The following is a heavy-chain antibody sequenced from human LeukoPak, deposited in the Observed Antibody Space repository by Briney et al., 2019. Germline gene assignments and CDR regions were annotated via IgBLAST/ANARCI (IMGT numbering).Heavy chain of an antibody. D-gene: IGHD3-3*01. J-gene: IGHJ6*03. Sequence: SETLSLTCTVSGSSISGGDYYWSWIRQPPGKGLEWIGYIYYSGSTYYNPSLKSRVTISVDTSKNQFSLKLSSVTAADTAVYYCARVRFLEWPKNYYYMDVWGKGTTVTVSS. V-gene: IGHV4-30-4*08. CDR3: ARVRFLEWPKNYYYMDV. CDR1: GSSISGGDYY. CDR2: IYYSGST.